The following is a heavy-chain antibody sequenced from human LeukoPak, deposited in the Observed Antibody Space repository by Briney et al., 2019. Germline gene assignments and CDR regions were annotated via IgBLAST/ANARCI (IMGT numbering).Heavy chain of an antibody. CDR3: ARIHDYGDLDAFDI. CDR2: ISSSSSYI. J-gene: IGHJ3*02. V-gene: IGHV3-21*01. D-gene: IGHD4/OR15-4a*01. Sequence: PGGSLRLSCAASGFTFSSYSMNWVREAPGKGLEWVSSISSSSSYIYYADSVKGRFTISRDNAKNSLYLQMNSLRAEDTAVYYCARIHDYGDLDAFDIWGQGTMVTVSS. CDR1: GFTFSSYS.